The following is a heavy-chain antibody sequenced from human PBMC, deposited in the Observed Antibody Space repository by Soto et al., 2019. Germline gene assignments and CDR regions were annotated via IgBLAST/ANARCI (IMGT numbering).Heavy chain of an antibody. V-gene: IGHV4-34*01. CDR1: GGSFSGYY. Sequence: SETLSLTCAVYGGSFSGYYWSWIRQPPGKGLEWIGEINHSGSTNYNPSLKSRVTISVDTSKNQFSLKLSSVTAADTAVYYCARGQGDKRRYGDYADYWGQGTLVTVSS. CDR3: ARGQGDKRRYGDYADY. CDR2: INHSGST. D-gene: IGHD4-17*01. J-gene: IGHJ4*02.